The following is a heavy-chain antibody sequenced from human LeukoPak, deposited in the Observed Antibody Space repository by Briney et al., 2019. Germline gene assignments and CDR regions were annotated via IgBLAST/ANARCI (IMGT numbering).Heavy chain of an antibody. J-gene: IGHJ3*02. Sequence: ASVKVSCKASGYTFTGYYMHWVRQAPGQGLERMGWINPNSGGANYAQKIQGRVTMTTDTSISTAYMELGRLESDDTAVYYCGRVKRKKGYDSSGSQDAFDIWGQGTMVTVSS. CDR2: INPNSGGA. D-gene: IGHD3-22*01. CDR3: GRVKRKKGYDSSGSQDAFDI. V-gene: IGHV1-2*02. CDR1: GYTFTGYY.